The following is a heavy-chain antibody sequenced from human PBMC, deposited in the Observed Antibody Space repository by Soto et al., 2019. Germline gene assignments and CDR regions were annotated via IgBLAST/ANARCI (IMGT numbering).Heavy chain of an antibody. CDR1: GFTFSSYG. V-gene: IGHV3-30*18. CDR3: AKESGSYYLSKRYFDY. J-gene: IGHJ4*02. D-gene: IGHD1-26*01. CDR2: ISYDGSNK. Sequence: GGSLRLSCAASGFTFSSYGMHWVRQAPGKGLEWVAVISYDGSNKYYADSVKGRFTISRDNSKKTLYLQMNSLRAEDTAVYYCAKESGSYYLSKRYFDYWGQGTLVTVSS.